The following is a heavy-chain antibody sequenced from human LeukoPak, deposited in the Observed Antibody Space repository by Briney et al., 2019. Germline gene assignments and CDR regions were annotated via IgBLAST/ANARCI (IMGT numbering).Heavy chain of an antibody. CDR2: IYYSGST. V-gene: IGHV4-59*01. CDR3: ARLRQYSGSPTFGY. Sequence: PSETLSLTCTVSGGSISSYYWSWIRQPPGKGLEWNGYIYYSGSTNYNPTLKSRVTISVGTSKNQFSLKLSSVTAADTAVYYCARLRQYSGSPTFGYWGQGTLVTVSS. J-gene: IGHJ4*02. CDR1: GGSISSYY. D-gene: IGHD1-26*01.